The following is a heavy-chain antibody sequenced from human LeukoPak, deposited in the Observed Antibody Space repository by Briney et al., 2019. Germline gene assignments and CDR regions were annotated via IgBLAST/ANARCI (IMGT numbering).Heavy chain of an antibody. CDR3: ARGYRYDILTGYLY. J-gene: IGHJ4*02. CDR1: GYTFTSYG. V-gene: IGHV1-18*04. Sequence: GASVKVSCTASGYTFTSYGISWVRQAPGQRLEWMGWISAYNGNTNYAQKLQGRVTMTTDTSTSTAYMELRSLRSDDTAVYYCARGYRYDILTGYLYWGQGTLVTVSS. CDR2: ISAYNGNT. D-gene: IGHD3-9*01.